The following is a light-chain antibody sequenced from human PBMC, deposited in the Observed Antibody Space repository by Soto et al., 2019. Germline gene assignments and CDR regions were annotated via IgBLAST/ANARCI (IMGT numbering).Light chain of an antibody. J-gene: IGKJ1*01. CDR2: GAS. V-gene: IGKV3-20*01. CDR3: LQYGSSGT. CDR1: QSVSSSY. Sequence: EIVLTQSPGTLSLSPGERATLSCRASQSVSSSYLAWYQQKPGQAPRLLIYGASNRATGIPDRFSGNGSGTDFTLTISRLEPEDFAVYYCLQYGSSGTFGQGTEVEIK.